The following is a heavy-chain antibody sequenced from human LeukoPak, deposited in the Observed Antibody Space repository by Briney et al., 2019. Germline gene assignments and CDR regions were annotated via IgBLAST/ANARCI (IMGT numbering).Heavy chain of an antibody. D-gene: IGHD3-10*01. CDR2: ISYDGSNK. V-gene: IGHV3-30-3*01. J-gene: IGHJ3*02. CDR1: GFTFDDYA. Sequence: GGSLRLSCAASGFTFDDYAMHWVRQAPGEGLEWVAVISYDGSNKYYADSVKGRFTISRDNSKNTLYLQMNSLRAEDTAVYYCARDLSLGVSGAFDIWGQGTMVTVSS. CDR3: ARDLSLGVSGAFDI.